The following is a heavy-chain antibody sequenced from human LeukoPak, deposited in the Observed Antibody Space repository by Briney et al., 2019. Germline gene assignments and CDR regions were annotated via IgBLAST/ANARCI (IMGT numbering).Heavy chain of an antibody. J-gene: IGHJ6*03. V-gene: IGHV1-18*01. CDR1: GYTFTRYG. D-gene: IGHD2-15*01. Sequence: ASVKVSXKASGYTFTRYGIYWVRQAPGQGLEWMGWISGYNGNTNYAQKFQGRVSVTTDTSTSTAYMELRSLRSDDTAVYYCARAEGVVVAAHIDVWGKGTTVIVSS. CDR3: ARAEGVVVAAHIDV. CDR2: ISGYNGNT.